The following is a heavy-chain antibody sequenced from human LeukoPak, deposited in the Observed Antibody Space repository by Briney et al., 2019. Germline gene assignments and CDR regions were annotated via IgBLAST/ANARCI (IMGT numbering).Heavy chain of an antibody. V-gene: IGHV1-69*05. J-gene: IGHJ4*02. CDR1: GGTFSSYA. D-gene: IGHD3-22*01. CDR3: ARDRGAGSYYDSSGYYDY. CDR2: IIPIFGTA. Sequence: SVKVSCKASGGTFSSYAISWVRQAPGQGLEWMGGIIPIFGTANYAQKFQGRVTMTTDTSTSTAYMELRSLRSDDTAVYYCARDRGAGSYYDSSGYYDYWGQGTLVTVSS.